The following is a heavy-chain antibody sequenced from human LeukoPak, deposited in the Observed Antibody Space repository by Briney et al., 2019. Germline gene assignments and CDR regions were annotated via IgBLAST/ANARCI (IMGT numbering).Heavy chain of an antibody. Sequence: AGGSLRLSCAASGITFSNYFMSWVRQAPGKGLEWVSAIGPSGGNTYYADSVKGRFTISRDNSKNTLYLQMTSLRAEETAVYYCAKDSKVSYYGSGSHYDYWGQGTLVTVSS. J-gene: IGHJ4*02. CDR3: AKDSKVSYYGSGSHYDY. D-gene: IGHD3-10*01. CDR1: GITFSNYF. V-gene: IGHV3-23*01. CDR2: IGPSGGNT.